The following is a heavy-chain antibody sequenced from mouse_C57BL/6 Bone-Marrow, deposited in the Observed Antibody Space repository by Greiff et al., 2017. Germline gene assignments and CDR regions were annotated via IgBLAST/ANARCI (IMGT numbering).Heavy chain of an antibody. CDR1: GYTFTSYW. J-gene: IGHJ3*01. D-gene: IGHD2-3*01. V-gene: IGHV1-74*01. CDR2: IHPSDSDT. CDR3: AIPRYGGYCTWFDY. Sequence: QVQLQQPGAELVKPGASVKVSCKASGYTFTSYWMHWVKQRPGQGLEWIGRIHPSDSDTNYNQKFKGKATLTVDKSSSTAYLQLSSLTSDDSAVYYYAIPRYGGYCTWFDYWGQGTLVTVSA.